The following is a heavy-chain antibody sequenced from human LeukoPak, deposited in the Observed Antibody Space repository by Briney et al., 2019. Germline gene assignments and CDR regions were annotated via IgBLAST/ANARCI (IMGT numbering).Heavy chain of an antibody. D-gene: IGHD1-26*01. V-gene: IGHV4-4*03. CDR3: ARDGNQGSGSYFRPLGGAFDI. J-gene: IGHJ4*02. CDR2: IYHSGST. Sequence: PETLSLTCAVSGGSISSSNWWSWVRQPPEKGLEWIGEIYHSGSTNYNPSLKSRVTISVDKSKNQFSLKLSSVTAADTAVYYCARDGNQGSGSYFRPLGGAFDIWGQGTLVTVSS. CDR1: GGSISSSNW.